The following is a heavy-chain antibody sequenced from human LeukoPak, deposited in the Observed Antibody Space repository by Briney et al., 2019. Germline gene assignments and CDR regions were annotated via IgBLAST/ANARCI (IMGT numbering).Heavy chain of an antibody. D-gene: IGHD3-3*01. V-gene: IGHV1-3*01. CDR1: GYTFTSYA. CDR2: INAGNGNT. J-gene: IGHJ4*02. CDR3: ARGYYDFWSGYSLPPDY. Sequence: ASVKVSCKASGYTFTSYAMHWVRQAPGQRLEWMGWINAGNGNTKYSQKFQGRVTITRDTSASTAYMELSSLRSEDTAVYYCARGYYDFWSGYSLPPDYWGPGTLVTVSS.